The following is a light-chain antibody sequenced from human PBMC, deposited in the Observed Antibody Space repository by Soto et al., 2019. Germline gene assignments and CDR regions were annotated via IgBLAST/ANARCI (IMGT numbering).Light chain of an antibody. CDR3: QQYNAYSIT. V-gene: IGKV1-5*01. CDR2: DAS. J-gene: IGKJ5*01. CDR1: QSINTW. Sequence: DIQMTQSPSTLSPCVGDRVTITCRASQSINTWLAWYQQKPGKAPKLLIYDASSLEGGVPSRFSGSGSGTEFTLTISSLQPDDFATYYCQQYNAYSITFGQGTRLEIK.